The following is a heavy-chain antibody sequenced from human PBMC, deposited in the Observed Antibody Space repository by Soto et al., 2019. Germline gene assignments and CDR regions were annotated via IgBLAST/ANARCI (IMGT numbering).Heavy chain of an antibody. CDR1: GYTFTSYF. D-gene: IGHD6-25*01. J-gene: IGHJ6*02. Sequence: QERLVQSGAEVKKFGASVKVSCKASGYTFTSYFMHWLRQDPGQGLEWVGMINPVGGGTSYAQRFQGGVTMTRDTSTSTVYREVRSLRFADTATYYCAREHVAAEFGRDGWGQGTTVTFSS. V-gene: IGHV1-46*01. CDR2: INPVGGGT. CDR3: AREHVAAEFGRDG.